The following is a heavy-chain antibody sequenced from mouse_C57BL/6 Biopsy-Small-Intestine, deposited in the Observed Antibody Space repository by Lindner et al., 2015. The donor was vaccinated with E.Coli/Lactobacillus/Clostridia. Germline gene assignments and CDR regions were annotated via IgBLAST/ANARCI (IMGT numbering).Heavy chain of an antibody. CDR2: IDPETGGT. V-gene: IGHV1-15*01. CDR1: GYTFTDYE. J-gene: IGHJ2*01. CDR3: TRGDVYHEDFDY. Sequence: VQLQESGAELVRPGASVTLSCKASGYTFTDYEMHWVKQTPVHGLEWIGGIDPETGGTAYNQKFKGKAILTADKSSSTAYMELRSLTSEDSAVYYCTRGDVYHEDFDYWGQGTTLTVSS.